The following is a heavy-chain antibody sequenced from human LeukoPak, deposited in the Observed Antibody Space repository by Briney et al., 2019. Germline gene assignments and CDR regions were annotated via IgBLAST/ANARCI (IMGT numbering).Heavy chain of an antibody. CDR1: GGSISSSSYY. V-gene: IGHV4-39*07. D-gene: IGHD6-19*01. Sequence: SETLSLTCTVSGGSISSSSYYWGWIRQPPGKGLEWIGSIYHSGSTYYNPSLKSRVTISVDTSKNQFSLKLSSVTAADTAVYYCASISSGWTRRNYYYMDVWGKGTTVTVSS. CDR2: IYHSGST. J-gene: IGHJ6*03. CDR3: ASISSGWTRRNYYYMDV.